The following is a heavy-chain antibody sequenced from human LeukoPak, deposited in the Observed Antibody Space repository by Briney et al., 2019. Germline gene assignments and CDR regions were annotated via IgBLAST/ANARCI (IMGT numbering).Heavy chain of an antibody. J-gene: IGHJ4*02. CDR2: IYYSGST. CDR1: GGSISSSSYY. Sequence: SSETLSLTCTVSGGSISSSSYYWGWIRQPPGKGLEWIGSIYYSGSTYYNPSLKSRVTISVDTSKNQFSLKLSSVTAADTAVYYCARPPPSRGSYRALWYWGQGTLVTVSS. V-gene: IGHV4-39*01. CDR3: ARPPPSRGSYRALWY. D-gene: IGHD3-16*02.